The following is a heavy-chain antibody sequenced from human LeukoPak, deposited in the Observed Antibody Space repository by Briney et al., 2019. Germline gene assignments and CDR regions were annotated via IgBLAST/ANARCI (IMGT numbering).Heavy chain of an antibody. V-gene: IGHV3-23*01. Sequence: AGGSLRLSCAASGFTFSSYAMSWVRQAPGKGLEWVSAISGSGGSTYHADSVKGRFTISRDNSKNTLYLQMNSLRAEDTAVYYCAKAAGSSWYPHFGDWGQGTLVTVSS. J-gene: IGHJ4*02. D-gene: IGHD6-13*01. CDR3: AKAAGSSWYPHFGD. CDR1: GFTFSSYA. CDR2: ISGSGGST.